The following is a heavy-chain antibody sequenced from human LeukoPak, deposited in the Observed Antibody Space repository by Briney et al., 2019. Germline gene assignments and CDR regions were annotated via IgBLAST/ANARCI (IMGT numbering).Heavy chain of an antibody. D-gene: IGHD3-10*01. V-gene: IGHV1-2*02. CDR3: ARVATMVRGVIIPTYYYYGMDV. Sequence: ASVKVSCKASGYTFTCYYMHWVRQAPGQGLEWMGWINPNSGGTNYAQKFQGRVTMTRDTSISTAYMELSRLRSDDTAVYYCARVATMVRGVIIPTYYYYGMDVWGQGTTVTVSS. CDR2: INPNSGGT. J-gene: IGHJ6*02. CDR1: GYTFTCYY.